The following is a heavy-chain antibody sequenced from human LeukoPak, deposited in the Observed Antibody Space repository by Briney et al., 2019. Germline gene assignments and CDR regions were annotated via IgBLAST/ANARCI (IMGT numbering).Heavy chain of an antibody. CDR1: GFTFSSYG. CDR2: ISSSSDV. CDR3: ARELVVKQDLDC. D-gene: IGHD2-15*01. J-gene: IGHJ4*02. Sequence: GRSLRLSCAASGFTFSSYGMHCVRQAPGKGLEWVSSISSSSDVYYADSVKGRFTISRDNAKNSLYLQMNNLRAEDTAVYYCARELVVKQDLDCWGQGTLVTVSS. V-gene: IGHV3-21*01.